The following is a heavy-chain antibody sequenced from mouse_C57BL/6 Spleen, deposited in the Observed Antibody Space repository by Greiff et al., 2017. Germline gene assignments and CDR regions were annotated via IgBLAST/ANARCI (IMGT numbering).Heavy chain of an antibody. CDR2: INPNNGGT. CDR3: AREHGNYFFYWSMDY. Sequence: EVQLQESGPELVKPGASVKMSCKASGYTFTDYNMHWVKQSPGKSLEWIGYINPNNGGTSYNQKFKGKATLTVDKSSSTAYMELRSLTSEDSAVYYCAREHGNYFFYWSMDYWGQGTSVTVSS. D-gene: IGHD2-1*01. CDR1: GYTFTDYN. V-gene: IGHV1-22*01. J-gene: IGHJ4*01.